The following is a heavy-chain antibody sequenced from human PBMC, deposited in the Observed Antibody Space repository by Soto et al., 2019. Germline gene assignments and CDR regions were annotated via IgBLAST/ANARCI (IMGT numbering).Heavy chain of an antibody. J-gene: IGHJ5*02. V-gene: IGHV4-34*01. D-gene: IGHD6-19*01. CDR2: INHRGST. CDR3: ARDSLGIAVLGTGRSKNNWFDP. CDR1: GGSFSGYY. Sequence: QVQLQQWGAGLLKPSETLSLTCAVYGGSFSGYYWSWIRQPPGKGLEWIGEINHRGSTNYNPSLKSRPTKSIDTSKSQSSLKLSSVTAADTAIYYCARDSLGIAVLGTGRSKNNWFDPWGQGTLVTVSS.